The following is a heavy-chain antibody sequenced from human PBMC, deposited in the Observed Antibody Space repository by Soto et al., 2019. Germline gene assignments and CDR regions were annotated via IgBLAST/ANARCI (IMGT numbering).Heavy chain of an antibody. Sequence: GGSLRLSCAASGFTFSKYSMNWVRQSPGKGLEWVSSISSSSYIYYADSVKGRFTISRDNAQNSLFLQMNSLRAEDTALYYCARVPDLFGDPLDYCGQGPLVTVST. V-gene: IGHV3-21*01. J-gene: IGHJ4*02. CDR2: ISSSSYI. CDR3: ARVPDLFGDPLDY. D-gene: IGHD4-17*01. CDR1: GFTFSKYS.